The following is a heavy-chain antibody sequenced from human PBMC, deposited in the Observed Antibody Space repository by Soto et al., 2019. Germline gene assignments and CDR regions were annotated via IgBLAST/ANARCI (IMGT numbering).Heavy chain of an antibody. V-gene: IGHV4-34*01. CDR2: INYSGST. CDR3: ARGPVRMDV. J-gene: IGHJ6*02. Sequence: SSETLSLTCAVYGGSFSGYYWNWIRQPPGKGLEWIGYINYSGSTNYNPSLKSRVTISVDTSKNQFSLKLSSVTAADTAVYYCARGPVRMDVWGQGTTVTVSS. CDR1: GGSFSGYY.